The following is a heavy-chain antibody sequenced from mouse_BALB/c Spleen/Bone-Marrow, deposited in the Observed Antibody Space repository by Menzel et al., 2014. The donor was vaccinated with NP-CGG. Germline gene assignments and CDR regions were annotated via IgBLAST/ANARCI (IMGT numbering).Heavy chain of an antibody. CDR1: GFNIKDTY. D-gene: IGHD4-1*01. CDR3: ARWEYYAMDY. CDR2: IDPANGNT. Sequence: EVQLQESGADLVKPGASVKLSCTASGFNIKDTYMHWVKQRPEQGLEWIGRIDPANGNTKYDPKFQGKATITADTSSNTAYLQLSSLTSEDTAVYYCARWEYYAMDYWGQGTSVTVSS. J-gene: IGHJ4*01. V-gene: IGHV14-3*02.